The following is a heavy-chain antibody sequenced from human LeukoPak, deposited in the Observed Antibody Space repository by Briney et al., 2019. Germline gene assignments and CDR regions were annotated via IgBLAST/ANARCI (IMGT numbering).Heavy chain of an antibody. V-gene: IGHV3-21*01. D-gene: IGHD4-17*01. CDR2: ITRVSTYT. Sequence: GGSLKLSCAASGFTFSDFAMNWVRQAPGKGLEWVSSITRVSTYTYYSESVQGQFTISRDNHKDLLYLQLNSLRGDDSGTYYCTRDRNDYGDPDAFDIWGQGTVVTVSS. CDR1: GFTFSDFA. J-gene: IGHJ3*02. CDR3: TRDRNDYGDPDAFDI.